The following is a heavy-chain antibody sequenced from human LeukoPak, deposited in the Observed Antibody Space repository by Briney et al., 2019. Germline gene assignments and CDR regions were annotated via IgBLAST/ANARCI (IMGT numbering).Heavy chain of an antibody. V-gene: IGHV1-18*01. J-gene: IGHJ5*02. CDR3: ARRVTMVQESWWFDP. CDR1: GYTFTSYG. CDR2: ISAYNGNT. D-gene: IGHD3-10*01. Sequence: ASVKVSCKASGYTFTSYGISWVRQAPGQGLEWMGWISAYNGNTNYAQKLQGRVTMTTDTSTSTAYMELRSLRSDDTAVYYCARRVTMVQESWWFDPWGQGTLVTVSS.